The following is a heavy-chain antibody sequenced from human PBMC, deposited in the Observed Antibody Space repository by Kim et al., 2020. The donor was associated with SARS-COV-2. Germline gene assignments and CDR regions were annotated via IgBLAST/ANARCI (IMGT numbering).Heavy chain of an antibody. Sequence: ASVKVSCKASGYTFTSYGISWVRQAPGQGLEWMGWISAYNGNTNYAQKLQGRVTMTTDTSTSTAYMELRSLRSDDTAVYYCARSPDTAMVKDVLLDFDYWGQGTLVTVSS. CDR3: ARSPDTAMVKDVLLDFDY. J-gene: IGHJ4*02. V-gene: IGHV1-18*01. CDR2: ISAYNGNT. CDR1: GYTFTSYG. D-gene: IGHD5-18*01.